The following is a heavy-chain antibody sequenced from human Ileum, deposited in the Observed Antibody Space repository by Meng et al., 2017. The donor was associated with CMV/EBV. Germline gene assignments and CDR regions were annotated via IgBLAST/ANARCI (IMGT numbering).Heavy chain of an antibody. CDR2: IYPGDSDT. V-gene: IGHV5-51*01. Sequence: SGYSFTSYWIGWVRQMPGKGLEWMGIIYPGDSDTRYSPSFQGQVTISADKSISTAYLQWSSLKASDTAMYYCARSGYCSGGSCYGLGYWGQGTLVTVSS. J-gene: IGHJ4*02. CDR3: ARSGYCSGGSCYGLGY. CDR1: GYSFTSYW. D-gene: IGHD2-15*01.